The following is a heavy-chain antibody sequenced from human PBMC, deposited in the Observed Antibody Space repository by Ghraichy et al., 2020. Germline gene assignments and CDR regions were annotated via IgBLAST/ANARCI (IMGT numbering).Heavy chain of an antibody. CDR1: GFTFSSYA. V-gene: IGHV3-23*01. J-gene: IGHJ4*02. D-gene: IGHD6-19*01. CDR2: ISGSGGTT. CDR3: AKGYSSISGSHERRLYDY. Sequence: GESLNISCAASGFTFSSYAMSWVRQAPGKGLEWVSYISGSGGTTYYADSVKGRFTISRDSSKNTLYLQMNSLRAEDTAVYYCAKGYSSISGSHERRLYDYWGQGTLVTVSS.